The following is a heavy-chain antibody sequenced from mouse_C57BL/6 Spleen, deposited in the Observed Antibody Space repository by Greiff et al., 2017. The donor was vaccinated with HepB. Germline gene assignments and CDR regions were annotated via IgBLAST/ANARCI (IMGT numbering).Heavy chain of an antibody. CDR1: GFTFSSYA. J-gene: IGHJ2*01. CDR2: ISDGGSYT. CDR3: ARDESGRTYGSSYDYFDY. D-gene: IGHD1-1*01. V-gene: IGHV5-4*01. Sequence: EVQLVESGGGLVKPGGSLKLSCAASGFTFSSYAMSWVRQTPEKRLEWVATISDGGSYTYYPDNVKGRFTISRDNAKNNLYLQMSHLKSEDTAMYYCARDESGRTYGSSYDYFDYWGQGTTLTVSS.